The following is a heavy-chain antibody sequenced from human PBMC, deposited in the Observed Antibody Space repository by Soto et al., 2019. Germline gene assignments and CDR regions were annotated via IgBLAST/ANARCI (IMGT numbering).Heavy chain of an antibody. J-gene: IGHJ6*02. V-gene: IGHV1-69*10. CDR1: GGTFSSYA. D-gene: IGHD1-20*01. CDR3: ARAEGITGSNWDYYYGMDV. Sequence: ASVKVSCKASGGTFSSYAISWVRQAPGQGLEWMGGIIPILGIANYAQKFQGRVTITADKSTSTAYMELSSLRSEDTAVYYCARAEGITGSNWDYYYGMDVWGQGTTVTVSS. CDR2: IIPILGIA.